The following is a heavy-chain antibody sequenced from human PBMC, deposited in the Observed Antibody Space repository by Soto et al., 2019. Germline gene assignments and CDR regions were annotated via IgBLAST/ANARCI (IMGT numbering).Heavy chain of an antibody. V-gene: IGHV4-4*02. CDR3: ASRDPGTSVDY. Sequence: PSETLSLTCAVSGGSFTSNNWWSWVRQPPGRGLEWMVEIYRTRSTNYNPSLKNRGTISLNKSDNQFSLKVTSLTAEDTAVYYCASRDPGTSVDYWGQGTLVTVSS. J-gene: IGHJ4*02. D-gene: IGHD1-7*01. CDR1: GGSFTSNNW. CDR2: IYRTRST.